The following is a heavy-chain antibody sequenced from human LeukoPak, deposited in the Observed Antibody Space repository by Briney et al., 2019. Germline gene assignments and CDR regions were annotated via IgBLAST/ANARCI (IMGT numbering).Heavy chain of an antibody. J-gene: IGHJ4*02. V-gene: IGHV1-24*01. D-gene: IGHD2-2*01. Sequence: ASVKVSCKVSGYTLTELSMHWVRQAPGKGLEWMGGFDPEDGETMYAQKFQGRVTMTEDTSTDTAYMELSSLRSEDTAVYYCATVAVVPAAFAYWGQGTLVTVSS. CDR1: GYTLTELS. CDR3: ATVAVVPAAFAY. CDR2: FDPEDGET.